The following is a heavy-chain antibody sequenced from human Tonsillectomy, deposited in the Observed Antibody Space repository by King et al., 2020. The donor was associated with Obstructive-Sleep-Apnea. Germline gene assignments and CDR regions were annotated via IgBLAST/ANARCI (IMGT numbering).Heavy chain of an antibody. Sequence: VQLVESGGGLVQPGGSLRLSCAASGFSFSNNAMSWVRQAPGKGLEWVSAISGSGGIAHYADSVKGRFTISRDNSKNTLFLQMNTLRAEDTAVYYCAKDDYYYYGMDVWGQGTTVTVSS. CDR2: ISGSGGIA. CDR1: GFSFSNNA. J-gene: IGHJ6*02. V-gene: IGHV3-23*04. CDR3: AKDDYYYYGMDV.